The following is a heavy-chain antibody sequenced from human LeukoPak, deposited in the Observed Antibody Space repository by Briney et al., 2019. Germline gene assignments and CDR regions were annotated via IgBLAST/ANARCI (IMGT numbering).Heavy chain of an antibody. D-gene: IGHD3-22*01. CDR2: IKQDGSEK. CDR3: ARGDYYDGSAYFNDAFDI. V-gene: IGHV3-7*01. CDR1: GFTFSSYA. J-gene: IGHJ3*02. Sequence: PGGSLRLSCAASGFTFSSYAMSWVRQAPGKGLEWVANIKQDGSEKYYVDSVKGRFTISRDNAKNSLYLQMNSLRAEDTAVYYCARGDYYDGSAYFNDAFDIWGQGTMVTVSS.